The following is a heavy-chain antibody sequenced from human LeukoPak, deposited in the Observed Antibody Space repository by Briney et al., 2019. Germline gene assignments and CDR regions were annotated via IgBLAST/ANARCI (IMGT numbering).Heavy chain of an antibody. Sequence: GGSLRLSCAASGFTFSSYAMSWVRQSTGKGLEWVSSTSGDGGATYYSNPVKGRFTISRDNSRNTLYLQMNSLRAEDTAVYYCAKDRPNYYGSNGHYYRRDGDYWGQGTLVTVSS. CDR3: AKDRPNYYGSNGHYYRRDGDY. J-gene: IGHJ4*02. V-gene: IGHV3-23*01. CDR2: TSGDGGAT. CDR1: GFTFSSYA. D-gene: IGHD3-22*01.